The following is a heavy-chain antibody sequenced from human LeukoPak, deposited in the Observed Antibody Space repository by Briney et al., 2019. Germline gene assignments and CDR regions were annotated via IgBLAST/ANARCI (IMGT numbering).Heavy chain of an antibody. CDR2: SSSSSSTI. D-gene: IGHD3-3*01. J-gene: IGHJ4*02. Sequence: GGSLRLSCAASGFTFSSYSMNWVRQAPGKGLEWVSYSSSSSSTIYYADSVKGRFTISRDNAKNSLYLQMNSLRAEDTAVYYCARTLPTPLNYDFWSGDFDYWGQGTLVTVSS. V-gene: IGHV3-48*01. CDR1: GFTFSSYS. CDR3: ARTLPTPLNYDFWSGDFDY.